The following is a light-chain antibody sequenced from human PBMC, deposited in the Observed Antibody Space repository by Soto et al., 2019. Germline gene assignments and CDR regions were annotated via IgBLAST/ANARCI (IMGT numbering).Light chain of an antibody. CDR1: QSISIY. V-gene: IGKV1-5*01. J-gene: IGKJ1*01. Sequence: DIQMTQSPSTLSASVGDRVSITCRANQSISIYLAWYQQRPGKAPKLLMYGASNLARGVPSRFSGSGSGTEFTLTISSLQPDDFATYFCQHYSTYSGTFGQGTKVDIK. CDR3: QHYSTYSGT. CDR2: GAS.